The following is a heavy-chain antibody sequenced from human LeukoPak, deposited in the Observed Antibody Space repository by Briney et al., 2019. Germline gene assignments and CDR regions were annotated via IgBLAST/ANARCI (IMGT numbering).Heavy chain of an antibody. CDR2: IYHSGST. CDR1: GGSISSGGYY. D-gene: IGHD6-13*01. CDR3: ARDTVAAAGTVY. V-gene: IGHV4-30-2*01. J-gene: IGHJ4*02. Sequence: SQTLSLTCTVSGGSISSGGYYWSWIRQPPGKGLEWIGYIYHSGSTYYNPSLKSRVTISVDRSKNQFSLKLSSVTAADTAVYYCARDTVAAAGTVYWGQGTLVTVSS.